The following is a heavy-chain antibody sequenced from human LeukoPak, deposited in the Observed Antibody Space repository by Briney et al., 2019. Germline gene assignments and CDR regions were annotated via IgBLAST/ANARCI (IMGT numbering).Heavy chain of an antibody. D-gene: IGHD2-21*02. CDR2: INPSGGST. V-gene: IGHV1-46*01. CDR3: ASAICGGDCGYYGMDV. CDR1: GYTFTSYY. Sequence: ASVNVSCKASGYTFTSYYMHWVRQAPGQGLEWMGIINPSGGSTSYAQKFQGRVTMTRDTSTSTVYMELSSLRSEDTAVYYCASAICGGDCGYYGMDVWGQGTTVTVSS. J-gene: IGHJ6*02.